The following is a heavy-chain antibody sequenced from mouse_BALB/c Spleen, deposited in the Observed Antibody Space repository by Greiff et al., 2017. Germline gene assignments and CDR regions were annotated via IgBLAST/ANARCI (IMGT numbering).Heavy chain of an antibody. J-gene: IGHJ3*01. CDR2: IRSKSNNYST. CDR1: GFTFNTYA. CDR3: VRHGTAPFAY. Sequence: EVQGVESGGGLVQPKGSLKLSCAASGFTFNTYAMNWVRQAPGKGLEWVARIRSKSNNYSTYYADSVKDRFTISRDDSQSMLYLQMNNLKTEDTAMYYCVRHGTAPFAYWGQGTLVTVSA. V-gene: IGHV10-1*02. D-gene: IGHD1-1*01.